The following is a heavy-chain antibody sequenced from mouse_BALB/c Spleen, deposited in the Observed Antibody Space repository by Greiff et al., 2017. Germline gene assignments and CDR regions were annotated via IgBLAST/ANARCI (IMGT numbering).Heavy chain of an antibody. CDR1: GFSLTSYG. V-gene: IGHV2-9*02. CDR2: IWAGGST. CDR3: ASYGSSYVFAY. D-gene: IGHD1-1*01. J-gene: IGHJ3*01. Sequence: VKLVESGPGLVAPSQSLSITCTVSGFSLTSYGVHWVRQPPGKGLEWLGVIWAGGSTNYNSALMSRLSISKDNSKSQVFLKMNSLQTDDTAMYYCASYGSSYVFAYWGQGTLVTVSA.